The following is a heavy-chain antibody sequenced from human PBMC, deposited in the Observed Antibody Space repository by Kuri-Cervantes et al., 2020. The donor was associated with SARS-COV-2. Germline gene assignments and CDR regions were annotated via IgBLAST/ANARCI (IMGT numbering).Heavy chain of an antibody. CDR1: GGSISSYY. CDR3: ARVRDIVLMVYAIRGWFDP. D-gene: IGHD2-8*01. Sequence: SETLSLTCTVPGGSISSYYWSWIRQPPGKGLEWIGTFYYSGSTNYNPSLKSRVTISVDKSKNQFSLKLSSVTAADTAVYYCARVRDIVLMVYAIRGWFDPWGQGTLVTVS. J-gene: IGHJ5*02. CDR2: FYYSGST. V-gene: IGHV4-59*12.